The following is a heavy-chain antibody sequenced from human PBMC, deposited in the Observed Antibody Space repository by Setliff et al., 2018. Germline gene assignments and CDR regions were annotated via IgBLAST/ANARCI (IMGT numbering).Heavy chain of an antibody. Sequence: GESLKISCKGSGYTFTNYWIGWVRQMPGKGLEWMGIIHLGDSDTRYSPSFQGQVTISADKSISTAYLQWSSLKASDTAMYYCASGYNSGWFDWYDPWGQGTLVTVSS. D-gene: IGHD6-19*01. J-gene: IGHJ5*02. CDR2: IHLGDSDT. V-gene: IGHV5-51*01. CDR1: GYTFTNYW. CDR3: ASGYNSGWFDWYDP.